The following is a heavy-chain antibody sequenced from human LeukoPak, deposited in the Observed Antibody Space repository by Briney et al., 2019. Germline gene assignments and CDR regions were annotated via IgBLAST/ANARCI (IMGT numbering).Heavy chain of an antibody. J-gene: IGHJ4*02. CDR2: IYHSGST. V-gene: IGHV4-38-2*02. D-gene: IGHD2-2*01. CDR3: ARWGSTSPRGFDY. Sequence: SETLSLTCTVSGYSISSGYYWGWIRQPPGKGLEWIGSIYHSGSTYYNPSLKSRVTISVDTSKNQFSLKLNSVTAADTAVYYCARWGSTSPRGFDYWGQGTLVTVSS. CDR1: GYSISSGYY.